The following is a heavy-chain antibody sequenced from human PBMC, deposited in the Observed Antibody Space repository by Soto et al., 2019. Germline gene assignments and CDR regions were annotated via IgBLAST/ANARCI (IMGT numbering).Heavy chain of an antibody. Sequence: EVQLVESGGGLVQPGGSLRLSCAASGFTFSSYWMHWVRQAPGKGLVWVSRINSDGSSTSYADSVKGRFTISRDNAKNTLYLQMNSLRAEDTAVYYCARGHSVGYCSGGSCHGGGDYWGQGTLVTVSS. CDR2: INSDGSST. V-gene: IGHV3-74*01. J-gene: IGHJ4*02. CDR3: ARGHSVGYCSGGSCHGGGDY. D-gene: IGHD2-15*01. CDR1: GFTFSSYW.